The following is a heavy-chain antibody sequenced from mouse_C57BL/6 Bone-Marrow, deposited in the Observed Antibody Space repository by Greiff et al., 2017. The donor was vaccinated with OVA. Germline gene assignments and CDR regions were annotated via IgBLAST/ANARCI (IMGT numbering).Heavy chain of an antibody. CDR1: GFSLTSYG. D-gene: IGHD3-2*02. CDR2: IWGGGST. J-gene: IGHJ4*01. CDR3: AKLYSSGYEYYAMDY. Sequence: QVQLQESGPGLVAPSQSLSITCTVSGFSLTSYGVDWVRQPPGKGLEWLGVIWGGGSTNYTSALMSRLSISKDNSKFQVFLKMNSLQTDDTAMYYCAKLYSSGYEYYAMDYWGQGTSVTVSS. V-gene: IGHV2-9*01.